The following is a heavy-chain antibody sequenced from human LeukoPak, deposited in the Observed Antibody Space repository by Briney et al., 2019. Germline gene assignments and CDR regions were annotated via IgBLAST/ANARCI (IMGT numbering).Heavy chain of an antibody. V-gene: IGHV3-30*18. Sequence: PGGSLRLSCAASGFTFSSYGMHWVRQAPGKGLEWVAVISYDGSNKYYADSVKGRFTISRDNSKNTLYLQMNSLRAEDTAVYYCAKDDYYDSSGYPGYWGQGTLVTVSS. CDR2: ISYDGSNK. J-gene: IGHJ4*02. CDR1: GFTFSSYG. CDR3: AKDDYYDSSGYPGY. D-gene: IGHD3-22*01.